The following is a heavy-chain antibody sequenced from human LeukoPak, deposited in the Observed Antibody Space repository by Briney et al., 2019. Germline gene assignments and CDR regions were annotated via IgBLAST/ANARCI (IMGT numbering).Heavy chain of an antibody. Sequence: ASVKVSCKASGYTFTSYGISWVRQAPGQGLEWMGWISAYNGNTNYAQKLQGRVTMTTDTSTSTAYMELRSLRSDDTAVYYCARSHHYDYVWGSYRPTRKAIDYWGQGTLVTVSS. CDR3: ARSHHYDYVWGSYRPTRKAIDY. CDR1: GYTFTSYG. V-gene: IGHV1-18*01. D-gene: IGHD3-16*02. CDR2: ISAYNGNT. J-gene: IGHJ4*02.